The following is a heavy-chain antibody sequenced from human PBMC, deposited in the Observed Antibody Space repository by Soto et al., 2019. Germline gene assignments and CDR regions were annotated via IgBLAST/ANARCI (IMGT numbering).Heavy chain of an antibody. V-gene: IGHV3-21*01. CDR2: ISSSSSYI. CDR1: GFTFSSYS. D-gene: IGHD4-17*01. Sequence: GGSLRLSCAASGFTFSSYSMNWVRQAPGKGLEWVSSISSSSSYIYYADSVKGRFTISRDNAKNSLYLQMNSLRAEDTAVYYCARDWAYGDYGYYFDYWGQGTLVTVSS. J-gene: IGHJ4*02. CDR3: ARDWAYGDYGYYFDY.